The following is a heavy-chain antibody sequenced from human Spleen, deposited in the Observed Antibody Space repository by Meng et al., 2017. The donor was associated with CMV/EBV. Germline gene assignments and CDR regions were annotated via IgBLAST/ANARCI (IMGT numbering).Heavy chain of an antibody. CDR3: AKDISSSNCRYFQH. Sequence: GESLKISCAASGFTFSSNAMSWVRQAPGKGLERVSGIGGSGGSTYYADSVKGRFTISRDNPKNTLYLQMNSLRAEDTAVYYCAKDISSSNCRYFQHWGQGTLVTVSS. J-gene: IGHJ1*01. CDR2: IGGSGGST. CDR1: GFTFSSNA. V-gene: IGHV3-23*01. D-gene: IGHD2-2*01.